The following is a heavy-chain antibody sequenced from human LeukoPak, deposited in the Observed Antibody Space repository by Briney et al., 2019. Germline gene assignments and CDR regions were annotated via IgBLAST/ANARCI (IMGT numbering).Heavy chain of an antibody. CDR3: ARQRLRATLYYYYYMDV. D-gene: IGHD6-25*01. CDR1: GFTFDNYG. CDR2: INGNGGST. V-gene: IGHV3-20*04. J-gene: IGHJ6*03. Sequence: PGGSLRLSCAASGFTFDNYGMSWVRQVPGKGLEWVSSINGNGGSTAYADSVKGRFTISRDNAKNSLYLQMNSLRAEDTAVYYCARQRLRATLYYYYYMDVWGKGTTVTISS.